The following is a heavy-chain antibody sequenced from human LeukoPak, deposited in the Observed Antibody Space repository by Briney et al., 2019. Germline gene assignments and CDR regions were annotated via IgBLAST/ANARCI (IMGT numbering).Heavy chain of an antibody. J-gene: IGHJ6*03. D-gene: IGHD3-22*01. V-gene: IGHV3-66*01. Sequence: GGSLRLSCAASGFTVSSNYMSWVRQAPGKGLEWVSLIYSGGSTYYADSVRGRFTISRDNSKNTLYLQMNSLRAEDTAVYYCARGIEVGSGYMDVWGKGTTVTISS. CDR2: IYSGGST. CDR1: GFTVSSNY. CDR3: ARGIEVGSGYMDV.